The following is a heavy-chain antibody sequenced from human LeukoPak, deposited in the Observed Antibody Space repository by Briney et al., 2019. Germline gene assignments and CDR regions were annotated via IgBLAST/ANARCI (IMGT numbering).Heavy chain of an antibody. J-gene: IGHJ4*02. V-gene: IGHV6-1*01. Sequence: SQTLSLTCAISGDSVSSNRAAWNWIRQSPSRGLEWLGRTYYRSKWYSDYAVSVKARITIIPDTSKNHFSLHLDSVTPEDTAVYFCTRVVEYYDILTASPKGDNYFDSWGQGTLVTVSS. CDR3: TRVVEYYDILTASPKGDNYFDS. CDR1: GDSVSSNRAA. D-gene: IGHD3-9*01. CDR2: TYYRSKWYS.